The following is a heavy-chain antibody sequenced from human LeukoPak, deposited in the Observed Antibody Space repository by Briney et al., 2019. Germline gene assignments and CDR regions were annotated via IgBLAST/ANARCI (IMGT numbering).Heavy chain of an antibody. V-gene: IGHV3-21*01. CDR2: ISSSSSYI. J-gene: IGHJ3*02. CDR3: ARMDSGYDYDAFDI. CDR1: GFTFSSYS. D-gene: IGHD5-12*01. Sequence: GGSLRLSCAASGFTFSSYSMNWVRQAPGKGLEWVSSISSSSSYIYYADSVEGRFTISRDNAKNSLYLQMNSLRAEDTAVYYCARMDSGYDYDAFDIWGQGTMVTVSS.